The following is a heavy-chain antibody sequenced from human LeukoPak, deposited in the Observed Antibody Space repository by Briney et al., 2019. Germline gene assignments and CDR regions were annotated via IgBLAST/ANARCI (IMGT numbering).Heavy chain of an antibody. D-gene: IGHD3-22*01. V-gene: IGHV3-9*01. CDR1: GFTFDDYA. CDR3: AKESYYYDSSGRWYFDL. J-gene: IGHJ2*01. Sequence: PGGSLRLSCAASGFTFDDYAMHWVRQAPGKGLEWVSGISWNSGSIGYADSVKGRFTISRDNAKNSLYLQMNSLRAEDTALYYCAKESYYYDSSGRWYFDLWGRGTLVTVSS. CDR2: ISWNSGSI.